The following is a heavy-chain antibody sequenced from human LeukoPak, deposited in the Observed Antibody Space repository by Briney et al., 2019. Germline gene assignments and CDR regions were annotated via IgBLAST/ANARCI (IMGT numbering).Heavy chain of an antibody. J-gene: IGHJ4*02. Sequence: SETLSLTCAVYGGSYSGYYWSWIRQPPGKGLEWIGYIYYSGSTNYNPSLKSRVTISVDTSKNQFSLKLSSVTAADTAVYYCARLLLAVAAHGGDYWGQGTLVTVSS. CDR3: ARLLLAVAAHGGDY. V-gene: IGHV4-59*12. D-gene: IGHD6-19*01. CDR2: IYYSGST. CDR1: GGSYSGYY.